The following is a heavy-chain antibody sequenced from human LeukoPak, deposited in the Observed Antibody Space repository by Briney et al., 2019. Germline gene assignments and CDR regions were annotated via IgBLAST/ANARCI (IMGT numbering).Heavy chain of an antibody. CDR3: ARDKAMAFDY. Sequence: ASVKVSCKASGYTFTGYNMHWVRQAPGQGLEWMGWINPNSCGTNYAQKFQGRVTMTRDTSIITAYMELSSLRSDDTAVYYCARDKAMAFDYWGQGTLVTVSS. V-gene: IGHV1-2*02. J-gene: IGHJ4*02. CDR1: GYTFTGYN. CDR2: INPNSCGT. D-gene: IGHD5-18*01.